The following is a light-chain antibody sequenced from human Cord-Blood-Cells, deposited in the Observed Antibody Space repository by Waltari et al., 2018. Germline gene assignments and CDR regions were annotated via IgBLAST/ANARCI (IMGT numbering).Light chain of an antibody. J-gene: IGLJ1*01. V-gene: IGLV1-47*01. CDR2: RNN. Sequence: QSVLTQPPSASGTPGQRVTISCSGSSSNTGSNYVYWYQQLPGTAPKLLIYRNNRRPSGVPDRFSGSKSGTSASLAISGLRSEDEADYYCEAWDDSLSGSYVFGTGTKVTVL. CDR3: EAWDDSLSGSYV. CDR1: SSNTGSNY.